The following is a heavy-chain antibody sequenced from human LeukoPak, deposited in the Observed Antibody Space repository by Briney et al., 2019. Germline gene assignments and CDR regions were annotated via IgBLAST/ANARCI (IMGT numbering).Heavy chain of an antibody. D-gene: IGHD6-13*01. J-gene: IGHJ4*02. Sequence: SETLSLTRTVSGDSISSGSYYWSWIRQPAGKGLEWIGRIYTSGSTNYNPSLKSRVTISVDTSKNQFSLKLSSVTAADTAVYYCARGSWATRADYWGQGTLVTVSS. CDR2: IYTSGST. CDR3: ARGSWATRADY. CDR1: GDSISSGSYY. V-gene: IGHV4-61*02.